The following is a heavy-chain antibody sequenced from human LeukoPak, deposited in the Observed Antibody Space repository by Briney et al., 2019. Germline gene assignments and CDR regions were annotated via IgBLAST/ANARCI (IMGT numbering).Heavy chain of an antibody. D-gene: IGHD1-1*01. J-gene: IGHJ4*02. CDR3: ARVRLGGTPNY. V-gene: IGHV4-34*01. Sequence: PSETLSLTCAVYGGSFSGYYWSWIRQPPGKGLEWIGEINHSGSTNYNPSLKSRVTISVDTSKNQFSLKLSSVTAADTAVYYCARVRLGGTPNYWGQRTLVTLSS. CDR1: GGSFSGYY. CDR2: INHSGST.